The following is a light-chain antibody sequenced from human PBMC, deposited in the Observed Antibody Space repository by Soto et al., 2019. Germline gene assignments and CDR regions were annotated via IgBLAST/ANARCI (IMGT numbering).Light chain of an antibody. V-gene: IGKV1-17*01. Sequence: DIKMTQSPSSLSASVGDRVTMTCRASLTIRHDLGWYKQKPGKAPKRLIYAASSLQSGVPSRCSGSGSGTEFTLTISSLQPEDFATDYCLQHNTCPWTFGQGPKVEIK. CDR2: AAS. CDR3: LQHNTCPWT. J-gene: IGKJ1*01. CDR1: LTIRHD.